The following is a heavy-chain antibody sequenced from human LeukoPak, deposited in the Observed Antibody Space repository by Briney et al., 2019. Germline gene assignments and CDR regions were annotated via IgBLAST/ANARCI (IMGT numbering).Heavy chain of an antibody. CDR2: IYHSGTI. Sequence: SETPSLTCTVSGYSISSGYYWGWIRQPPGKGLEWLASIYHSGTIYYNPSLKSRVTISVDTSKNQLSLKLTSVTAADTAVYYCARGLGRQQLVSPFDYRGQGTLVTVSS. D-gene: IGHD6-13*01. V-gene: IGHV4-38-2*02. CDR1: GYSISSGYY. J-gene: IGHJ4*02. CDR3: ARGLGRQQLVSPFDY.